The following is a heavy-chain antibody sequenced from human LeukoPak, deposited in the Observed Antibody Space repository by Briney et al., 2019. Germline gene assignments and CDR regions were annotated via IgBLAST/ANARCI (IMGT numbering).Heavy chain of an antibody. Sequence: SETLSLTCTVSGYSISSGYYWGWIRQPPGKGLEWIGSIYHSGSTYYNPSLKSRVTISVDTSKNQFSLKLSSVTAADTAVYYCAGSDVLLWFGELLHFDYWGQGTLVTVSS. V-gene: IGHV4-38-2*02. D-gene: IGHD3-10*01. J-gene: IGHJ4*02. CDR2: IYHSGST. CDR1: GYSISSGYY. CDR3: AGSDVLLWFGELLHFDY.